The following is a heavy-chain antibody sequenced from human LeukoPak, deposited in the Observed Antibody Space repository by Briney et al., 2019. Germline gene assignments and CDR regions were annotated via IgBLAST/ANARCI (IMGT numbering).Heavy chain of an antibody. CDR1: GFTFSSYA. D-gene: IGHD3-3*01. Sequence: PGGSLRLSCAASGFTFSSYAMSWVRQAPGKGLEWVSAISGSGGSTYYADSVKGRFTISRDNSKNTLYLQMNSLRAEDTAVYYCAKDSYFDFWSGYYVYWGQGTLVTVSS. CDR3: AKDSYFDFWSGYYVY. J-gene: IGHJ4*02. CDR2: ISGSGGST. V-gene: IGHV3-23*01.